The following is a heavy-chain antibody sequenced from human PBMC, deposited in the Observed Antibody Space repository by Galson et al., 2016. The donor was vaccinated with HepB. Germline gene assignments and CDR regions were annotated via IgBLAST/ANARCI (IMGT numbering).Heavy chain of an antibody. D-gene: IGHD4-17*01. J-gene: IGHJ2*01. CDR3: AREADGDYGYFDL. V-gene: IGHV4-61*01. Sequence: ETLSLTCTVSGDSVSSAYYYWSWIRQPPGKGLEYIGFIYKSGSTNYNPSLKSRVTISLDTSKNQFSLNLSSVTAADTAVYFCAREADGDYGYFDLWGRGTLVTVSS. CDR1: GDSVSSAYYY. CDR2: IYKSGST.